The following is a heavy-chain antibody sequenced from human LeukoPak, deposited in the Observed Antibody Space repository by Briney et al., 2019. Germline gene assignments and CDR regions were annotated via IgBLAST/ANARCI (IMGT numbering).Heavy chain of an antibody. Sequence: SETLSLTCAVYGGSFSGYYWSWVRQPPGKGLEWIGEINHSGSTNYNPSLKSRVTISVDTSKNQFSLKLSSVTAADTAVYYCARRHGSGSYYKAYYFDYWGQGTLVTVSS. D-gene: IGHD3-10*01. CDR3: ARRHGSGSYYKAYYFDY. CDR1: GGSFSGYY. J-gene: IGHJ4*02. V-gene: IGHV4-34*01. CDR2: INHSGST.